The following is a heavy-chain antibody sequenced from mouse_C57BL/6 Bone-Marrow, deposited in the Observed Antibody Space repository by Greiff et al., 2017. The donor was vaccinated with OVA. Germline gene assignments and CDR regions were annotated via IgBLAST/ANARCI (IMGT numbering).Heavy chain of an antibody. Sequence: PLQQSGPELVKPGASVKISCKASGYAFSSSWMNWVKQRPGKGLEWIGRIYPGDGDTNYNGKFKGKATLTADKSSSTAYMQLSSLTSEDSAVYFCARSDYGIAYWGQGTLVTVSA. J-gene: IGHJ3*01. CDR3: ARSDYGIAY. CDR1: GYAFSSSW. V-gene: IGHV1-82*01. CDR2: IYPGDGDT. D-gene: IGHD2-1*01.